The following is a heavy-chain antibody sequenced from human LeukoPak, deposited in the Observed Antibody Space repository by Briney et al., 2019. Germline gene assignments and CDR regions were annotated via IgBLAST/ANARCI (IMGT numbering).Heavy chain of an antibody. D-gene: IGHD2-21*01. CDR1: GYTFTNFG. Sequence: GASVKVSCKGSGYTFTNFGVTWVRQAPGQGLEWVGWISGYDGKTRYAQTLQGRVTMTTDISTTTAHMGLRSLRSDDTAVYYCARVAYTKVFAPWGQGTLVTVSS. CDR3: ARVAYTKVFAP. J-gene: IGHJ5*02. CDR2: ISGYDGKT. V-gene: IGHV1-18*01.